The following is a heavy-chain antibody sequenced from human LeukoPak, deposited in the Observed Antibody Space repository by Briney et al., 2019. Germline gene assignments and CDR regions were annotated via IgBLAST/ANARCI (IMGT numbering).Heavy chain of an antibody. J-gene: IGHJ4*02. Sequence: GASVKVSYKASGYTFTSYDINWVRQATGQGLEWMGWMNPNSGNTGYAQKFQGRVTMTRNTSISTAYMELSSLRSEDTAVYYCARSGRLLLWFGELLSGAPYFDYWGQGTLVTVSS. CDR2: MNPNSGNT. D-gene: IGHD3-10*01. V-gene: IGHV1-8*01. CDR3: ARSGRLLLWFGELLSGAPYFDY. CDR1: GYTFTSYD.